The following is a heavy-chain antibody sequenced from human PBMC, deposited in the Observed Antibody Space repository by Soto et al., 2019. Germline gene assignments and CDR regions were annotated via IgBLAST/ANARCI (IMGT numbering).Heavy chain of an antibody. CDR3: AGELDIQHGLGY. J-gene: IGHJ4*02. Sequence: QXLSLTCAISWGXVSSTTVTWNWVRQSPSRGLEWLGSTYYRSNWNFDYSLSVKSRITINPDTSNNQFSLPMNSLTPEYTAVYYCAGELDIQHGLGYWGPGTSGTVS. D-gene: IGHD6-19*01. CDR2: TYYRSNWNF. CDR1: WGXVSSTTVT. V-gene: IGHV6-1*01.